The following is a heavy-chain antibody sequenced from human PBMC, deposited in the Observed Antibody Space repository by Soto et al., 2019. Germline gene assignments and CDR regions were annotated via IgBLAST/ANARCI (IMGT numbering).Heavy chain of an antibody. J-gene: IGHJ5*02. Sequence: SETLSLTCTVSGGSISSYRWSWIRQPAGKGLEWIGRLNTYGNTHYNPSLKSRVTVSVDTSRNQFFLTLRSVTAADSAVYHCGRESGETWDYEASWGQGTPVTSP. V-gene: IGHV4-4*07. CDR1: GGSISSYR. CDR3: GRESGETWDYEAS. CDR2: LNTYGNT. D-gene: IGHD1-7*01.